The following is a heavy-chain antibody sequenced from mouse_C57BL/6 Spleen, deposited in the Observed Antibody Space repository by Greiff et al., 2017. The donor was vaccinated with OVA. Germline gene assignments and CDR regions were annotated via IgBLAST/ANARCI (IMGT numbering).Heavy chain of an antibody. J-gene: IGHJ2*01. CDR1: GYTFTDYY. CDR2: SYPGSGNT. CDR3: ERGANWFFDY. D-gene: IGHD4-1*02. V-gene: IGHV1-84*01. Sequence: QVQLKESGPELVKPGASVKISCKASGYTFTDYYINWVKQRPGQGLEWIGWSYPGSGNTKYNEKFKGKATLTVDTSSSTAYMQLSSLTSEDSAVYFCERGANWFFDYGGKGTTLTVPS.